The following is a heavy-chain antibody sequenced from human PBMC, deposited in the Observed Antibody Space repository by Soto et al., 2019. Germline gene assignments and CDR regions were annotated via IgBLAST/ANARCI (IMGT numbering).Heavy chain of an antibody. J-gene: IGHJ6*03. V-gene: IGHV1-2*04. D-gene: IGHD1-7*01. CDR3: ARGVRTGTTMEYYYMDV. CDR1: GYTFTGYY. Sequence: QVQLVQSGAEVKKPGASVKVSCKASGYTFTGYYMHWVRQAPGQGLEWMGWINPNSGGTNYAQKFQGWVTMTRDTSISTAYMELSRLRSDDTALYYCARGVRTGTTMEYYYMDVWGKGTTVTVSS. CDR2: INPNSGGT.